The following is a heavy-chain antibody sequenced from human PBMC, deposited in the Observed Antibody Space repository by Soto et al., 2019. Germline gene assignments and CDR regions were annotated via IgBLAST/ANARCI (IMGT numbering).Heavy chain of an antibody. CDR2: FVPIFRTP. J-gene: IGHJ5*02. CDR1: GGTFSNYT. V-gene: IGHV1-69*13. Sequence: GASVKVSCKASGGTFSNYTISWVRQAPGQGLEWMGGFVPIFRTPNYAQKFRGRVTITADDSTNTAYMELSGLRSDDTAVYYCARQGYCTGVSCYNNWFDPWGQGTLVTVSS. CDR3: ARQGYCTGVSCYNNWFDP. D-gene: IGHD2-15*01.